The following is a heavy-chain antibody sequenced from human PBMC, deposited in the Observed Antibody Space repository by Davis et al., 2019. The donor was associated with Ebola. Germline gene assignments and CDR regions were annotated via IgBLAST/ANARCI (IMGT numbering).Heavy chain of an antibody. CDR2: IIPIFGTA. V-gene: IGHV1-69*13. J-gene: IGHJ4*02. D-gene: IGHD6-13*01. Sequence: AASVKVSCRASGGTFSSYAISWVRQAPGQGLEWMGGIIPIFGTANYAQKFQGRVTITADESTSTAYMELSSLRSEDTAAYYCARDWHRSSWSDFDYWGQGTLVTVSS. CDR1: GGTFSSYA. CDR3: ARDWHRSSWSDFDY.